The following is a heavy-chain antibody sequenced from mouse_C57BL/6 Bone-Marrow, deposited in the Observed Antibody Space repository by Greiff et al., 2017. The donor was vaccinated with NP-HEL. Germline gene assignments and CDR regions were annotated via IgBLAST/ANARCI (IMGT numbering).Heavy chain of an antibody. CDR3: AKNYYGNYPVDY. D-gene: IGHD2-1*01. Sequence: QVQLKESGPGLVQPSQSLSITCTVSSFSLTSYGVHWVRQPPGKGLEWLGVIWSGGSTDYNAAFISRLSISKDNSKSQVFFKMNSLQADDTAIYYCAKNYYGNYPVDYWGQGTSVTVSS. CDR2: IWSGGST. V-gene: IGHV2-4*01. J-gene: IGHJ4*01. CDR1: SFSLTSYG.